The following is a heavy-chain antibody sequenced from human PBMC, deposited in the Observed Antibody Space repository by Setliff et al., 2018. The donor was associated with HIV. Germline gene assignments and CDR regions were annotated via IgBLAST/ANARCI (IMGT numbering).Heavy chain of an antibody. D-gene: IGHD3-22*01. CDR3: AREDVHYYDSEGYYLLEY. V-gene: IGHV3-21*01. J-gene: IGHJ4*02. Sequence: PVGSLRLSCAASGFTFSSYTMNWVRQAPGKGLEWVSSISSDSTDIYYADSMKGRFTISRDNAKNSLYLQMSSLGAEDTAVYYCAREDVHYYDSEGYYLLEYWGQGTPVTAPQ. CDR2: ISSDSTDI. CDR1: GFTFSSYT.